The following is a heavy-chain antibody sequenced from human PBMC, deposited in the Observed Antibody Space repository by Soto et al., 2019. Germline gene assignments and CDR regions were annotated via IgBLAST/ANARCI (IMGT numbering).Heavy chain of an antibody. CDR3: ARVDTMVRGVIIAPEDYYYGMDV. D-gene: IGHD3-10*01. V-gene: IGHV3-33*01. J-gene: IGHJ6*02. Sequence: QVQLVESGGGVVQPGRSLRLSCAASGFTFSSYGMHWVRQAPGKGLEWVAVIWYDGSNKYYADSVKGRFTISRDNSKNTXXLXMXXLRAEDTAVYYCARVDTMVRGVIIAPEDYYYGMDVWGQGTTVTVSS. CDR1: GFTFSSYG. CDR2: IWYDGSNK.